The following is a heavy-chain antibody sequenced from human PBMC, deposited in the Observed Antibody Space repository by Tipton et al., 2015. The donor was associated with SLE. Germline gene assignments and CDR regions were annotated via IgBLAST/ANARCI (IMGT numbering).Heavy chain of an antibody. CDR2: IYQDGST. D-gene: IGHD7-27*01. J-gene: IGHJ4*02. CDR1: GYSLSSGYF. CDR3: ARTNGGGATFFDH. Sequence: TLSLTCSVSGYSLSSGYFWGWVRQPPGKGLEWVGTIYQDGSTYYNQSLKIRVTISVDTSKNQFSLNLSSVTAADTAVYYCARTNGGGATFFDHWGQGTPVTVSS. V-gene: IGHV4-38-2*02.